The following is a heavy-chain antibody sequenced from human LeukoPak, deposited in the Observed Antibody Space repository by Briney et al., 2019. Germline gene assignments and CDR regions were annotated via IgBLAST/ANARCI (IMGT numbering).Heavy chain of an antibody. V-gene: IGHV1-24*01. J-gene: IGHJ5*02. CDR1: GYTLTELS. CDR3: ATITTGTIYNWFDL. D-gene: IGHD1-1*01. CDR2: FDPEDDET. Sequence: ASVKVSCKVSGYTLTELSMHWVRQAPGKGLEWMGGFDPEDDETIYAQKFQGRVTMTEDTSTDTAYMELSSLRSEDTAVYYCATITTGTIYNWFDLWGQGTLVTVSS.